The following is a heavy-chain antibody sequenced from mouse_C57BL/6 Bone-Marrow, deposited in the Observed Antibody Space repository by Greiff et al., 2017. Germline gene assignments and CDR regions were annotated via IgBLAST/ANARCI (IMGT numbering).Heavy chain of an antibody. D-gene: IGHD2-2*01. Sequence: VQLQQSGAELVKPGASVKLSCKASGYTFTEYTIHWVKQRSGQGLEWIGWFYPGSGSIKYNEKFKDKATLTADKSSSTVYMELSRLTSEDSAVYFCARHVLYGYDVGWYFDYWGQGTTLTVSS. CDR3: ARHVLYGYDVGWYFDY. CDR1: GYTFTEYT. V-gene: IGHV1-62-2*01. CDR2: FYPGSGSI. J-gene: IGHJ2*01.